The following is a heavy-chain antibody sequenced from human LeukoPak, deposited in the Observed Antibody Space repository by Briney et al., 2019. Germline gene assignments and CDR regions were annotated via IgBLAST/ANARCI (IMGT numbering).Heavy chain of an antibody. J-gene: IGHJ4*02. V-gene: IGHV3-23*01. CDR2: ISGSGGST. Sequence: GGSLRLSCAASGFTFSSYAMSWVRQAPGKGLEWVSAISGSGGSTYYVDSVKGRFTISRDNSKNTLYLQMNSLRAEDTAVYYCARTTRYYDFWSGYYTGGKYYFDYWGQGTLVTVSS. CDR3: ARTTRYYDFWSGYYTGGKYYFDY. CDR1: GFTFSSYA. D-gene: IGHD3-3*01.